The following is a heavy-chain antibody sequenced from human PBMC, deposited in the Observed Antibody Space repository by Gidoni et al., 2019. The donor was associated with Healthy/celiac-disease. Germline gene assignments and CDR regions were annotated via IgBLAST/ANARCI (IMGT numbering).Heavy chain of an antibody. V-gene: IGHV3-7*01. CDR2: IKQDGSEK. CDR1: GFTFSSYW. Sequence: EVQLVDSGGGLVQPGGSLNLSCAASGFTFSSYWMSWVRQAPGNGREWVTNIKQDGSEKYYVDSAKGRFTISRDNSKNSLYLQMNSLRAEDTAVYYCARRSGFDYWGQGTLVTVSS. J-gene: IGHJ4*02. CDR3: ARRSGFDY. D-gene: IGHD3-10*01.